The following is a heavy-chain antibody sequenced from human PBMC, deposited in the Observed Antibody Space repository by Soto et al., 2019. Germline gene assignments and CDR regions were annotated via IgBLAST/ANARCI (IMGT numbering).Heavy chain of an antibody. Sequence: PGGSLRLSCAVSGLSFSSYLVRWVRQAPGKGLVWVSRINSDGSSTSYADSVKGRFTISRDNAKNTLYLQMNSLSAEDTAVYYCARASSTSCYYWGQGTLVTVSS. CDR3: ARASSTSCYY. V-gene: IGHV3-74*01. CDR1: GLSFSSYL. D-gene: IGHD2-2*01. J-gene: IGHJ4*02. CDR2: INSDGSST.